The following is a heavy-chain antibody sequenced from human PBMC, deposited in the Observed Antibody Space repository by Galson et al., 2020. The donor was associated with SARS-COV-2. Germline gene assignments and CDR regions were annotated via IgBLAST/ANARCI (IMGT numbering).Heavy chain of an antibody. CDR1: GFTFTSSG. V-gene: IGHV3-30*02. CDR3: AKERGYTNYDWYFDL. Sequence: HGESLKISCVASGFTFTSSGMHWVRQAPRKGLERVTLMLYDGSKQYYADSVKGRFTISRDMSKNTLYLHMDRLRAEDSSIYYGAKERGYTNYDWYFDLGGRGALVTVSS. D-gene: IGHD2-2*02. J-gene: IGHJ2*01. CDR2: MLYDGSKQ.